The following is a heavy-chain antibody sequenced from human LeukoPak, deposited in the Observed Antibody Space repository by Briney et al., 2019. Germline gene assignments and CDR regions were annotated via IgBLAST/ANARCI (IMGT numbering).Heavy chain of an antibody. CDR3: ARGDILPGYDY. D-gene: IGHD3-9*01. V-gene: IGHV4-39*07. CDR1: GGSISSSSYY. J-gene: IGHJ4*02. Sequence: PSETLSLTCTVSGGSISSSSYYWGWIRQPPGQGREWIVWIYYSGSTYYNPALKRRITTSVDTSKNQFSLKLSSVADAGTALYYCARGDILPGYDYWGQGTLVTVSS. CDR2: IYYSGST.